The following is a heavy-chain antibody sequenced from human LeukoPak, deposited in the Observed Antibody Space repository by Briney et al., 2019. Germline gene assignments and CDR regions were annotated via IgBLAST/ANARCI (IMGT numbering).Heavy chain of an antibody. CDR2: ITGSGGST. J-gene: IGHJ4*02. V-gene: IGHV3-23*01. CDR3: AKWGDYDVLTGYYVSDY. Sequence: GGSLRLSCAASGFIFSNYAMSWVRQAPGKGLEWVSAITGSGGSTYYADSVKGRFTISRDNSKNTLYLQMNCLRAEDTAVYYCAKWGDYDVLTGYYVSDYWGQGTLVTVSS. D-gene: IGHD3-9*01. CDR1: GFIFSNYA.